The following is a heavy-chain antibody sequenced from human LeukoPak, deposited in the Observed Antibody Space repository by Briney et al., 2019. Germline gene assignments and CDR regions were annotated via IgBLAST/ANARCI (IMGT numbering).Heavy chain of an antibody. Sequence: ASVKVSCKASGYTFTSYDITWVRQAPGQGLEWMGWISAYNTNTNYGQKLQGRVTMTTDTSTSTAYMELRSLRSDDTAVYYCARDRIVGAEDDAFHFWGQGTMVTVSS. CDR1: GYTFTSYD. CDR2: ISAYNTNT. D-gene: IGHD1-26*01. CDR3: ARDRIVGAEDDAFHF. V-gene: IGHV1-18*01. J-gene: IGHJ3*01.